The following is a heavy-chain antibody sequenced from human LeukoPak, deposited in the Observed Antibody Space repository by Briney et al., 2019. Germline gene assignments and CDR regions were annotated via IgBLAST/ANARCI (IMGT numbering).Heavy chain of an antibody. CDR2: IIPIFGTA. Sequence: SVKVSCKASGGTFSSYAISWVRQAPGQGLEWMGGIIPIFGTANYAQKFQGRVTITTDESTSTAYMELRSLRSDDTAVYYCARGRAAAGTRWFDPWGQGTLVTVSS. CDR3: ARGRAAAGTRWFDP. D-gene: IGHD6-13*01. V-gene: IGHV1-69*05. J-gene: IGHJ5*02. CDR1: GGTFSSYA.